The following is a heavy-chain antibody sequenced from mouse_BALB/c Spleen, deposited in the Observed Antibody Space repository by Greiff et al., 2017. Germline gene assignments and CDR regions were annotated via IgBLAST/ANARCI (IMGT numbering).Heavy chain of an antibody. V-gene: IGHV14-4*02. D-gene: IGHD2-4*01. CDR3: NAVYYDYEGYAMDY. CDR2: IDPENGDT. J-gene: IGHJ4*01. CDR1: GFNIKDYY. Sequence: EVQLQQSGAELVRSGASVKLSCTASGFNIKDYYMHWVKQRPEQGLEWMGWIDPENGDTEYAPKFQGKATMTADTSSNTAYLQLSSLTSEDTAVYYCNAVYYDYEGYAMDYWGQGTSVTVSS.